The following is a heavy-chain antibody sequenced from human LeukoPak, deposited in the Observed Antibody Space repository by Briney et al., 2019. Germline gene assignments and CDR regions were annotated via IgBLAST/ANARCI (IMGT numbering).Heavy chain of an antibody. CDR1: GFTFDDYA. Sequence: PGGSLRLSCAASGFTFDDYAMHWVRQAPGKGLEWVSGISWNSGSIGYADSVKGRFTISRDNAKNSLYLQMNSLRAEDTALYYCAKEGLPLAVAGHNWFDPWGQGTLVTVSS. CDR2: ISWNSGSI. CDR3: AKEGLPLAVAGHNWFDP. V-gene: IGHV3-9*01. D-gene: IGHD6-19*01. J-gene: IGHJ5*02.